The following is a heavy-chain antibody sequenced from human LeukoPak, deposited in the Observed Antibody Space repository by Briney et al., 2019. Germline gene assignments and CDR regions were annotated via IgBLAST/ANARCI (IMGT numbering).Heavy chain of an antibody. CDR2: IYPGDSDT. J-gene: IGHJ1*01. Sequence: GESLKISCKGSGYNFTSYWIGWVRQMPGKGLEWMGIIYPGDSDTRYSPSFQGQVTISADKSISTAYLQWSSLKASDTAMYYCARSPYYDILTGYYPEYFQHWGQGTLVTVSS. V-gene: IGHV5-51*01. CDR1: GYNFTSYW. CDR3: ARSPYYDILTGYYPEYFQH. D-gene: IGHD3-9*01.